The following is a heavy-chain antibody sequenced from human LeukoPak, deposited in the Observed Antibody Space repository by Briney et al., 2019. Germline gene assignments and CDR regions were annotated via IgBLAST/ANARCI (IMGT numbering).Heavy chain of an antibody. J-gene: IGHJ4*02. CDR1: GGSFSGYY. Sequence: SETLSLTGAVYGGSFSGYYWSWIRQPPGKGLEWIGEINHSGSTNYNPSLKSRVTISVDTSKNQFSLKLSSVTAADTAVYYCARGLGYCSGGSCYPAYYFDYWGQGTLVTVSS. D-gene: IGHD2-15*01. CDR2: INHSGST. V-gene: IGHV4-34*01. CDR3: ARGLGYCSGGSCYPAYYFDY.